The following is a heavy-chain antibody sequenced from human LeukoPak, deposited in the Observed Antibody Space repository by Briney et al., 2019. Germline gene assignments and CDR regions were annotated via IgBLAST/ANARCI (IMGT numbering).Heavy chain of an antibody. CDR3: ARPQKTAAGTTYAFDI. Sequence: ASVNVSCKASGGTFSSYAISWVRQAPGQGLEWMGGIIPIFGTANYAQKFQGRVTITTDESTSTAYMELSSLRSEDTAVYYCARPQKTAAGTTYAFDIWGQGTMVTVSS. V-gene: IGHV1-69*05. CDR2: IIPIFGTA. J-gene: IGHJ3*02. CDR1: GGTFSSYA. D-gene: IGHD6-13*01.